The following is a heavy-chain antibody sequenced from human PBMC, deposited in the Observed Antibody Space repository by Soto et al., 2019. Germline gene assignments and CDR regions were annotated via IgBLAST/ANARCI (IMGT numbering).Heavy chain of an antibody. D-gene: IGHD5-12*01. CDR2: IRSSDGAK. J-gene: IGHJ4*02. CDR3: VRDHRYAFDY. CDR1: GFSITAFS. Sequence: EVQLVESGGDLIQPGGSLRLSCVASGFSITAFSVNWICQAPGKGLEWISYIRSSDGAKSSADSVNGRFTISTDSAKNSLYLQMKSLRAEDTAVYYRVRDHRYAFDYCGQGTLVPVSS. V-gene: IGHV3-48*01.